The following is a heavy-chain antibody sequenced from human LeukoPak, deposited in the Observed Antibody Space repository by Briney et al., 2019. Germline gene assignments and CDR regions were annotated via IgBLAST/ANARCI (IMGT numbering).Heavy chain of an antibody. V-gene: IGHV4-34*01. CDR3: ARAPPYGYYDSSGYYPYYFDY. Sequence: SETLSLTCAVSGGSFSGYYWTWIRQPPGKGLEWIGEINHSGNANYNPSLKSRVTISLDMSENHFSLKLTSVTAADTAVYYCARAPPYGYYDSSGYYPYYFDYWGQGTLVTVSS. CDR2: INHSGNA. D-gene: IGHD3-22*01. CDR1: GGSFSGYY. J-gene: IGHJ4*02.